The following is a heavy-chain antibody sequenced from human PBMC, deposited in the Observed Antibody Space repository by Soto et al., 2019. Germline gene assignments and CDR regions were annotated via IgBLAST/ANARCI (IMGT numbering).Heavy chain of an antibody. D-gene: IGHD1-1*01. CDR1: GGSISNSNW. Sequence: SXTCAVSGGSISNSNWCRWVRQPPGKGLEWIGDXYNSGXKDYNRHLKSXXTISGEKXXXQSYLKLRSVTAEDTAVYYCAKCTTALGTIDYWGEGTRV. J-gene: IGHJ4*02. CDR3: AKCTTALGTIDY. V-gene: IGHV4-4*02. CDR2: XYNSGXK.